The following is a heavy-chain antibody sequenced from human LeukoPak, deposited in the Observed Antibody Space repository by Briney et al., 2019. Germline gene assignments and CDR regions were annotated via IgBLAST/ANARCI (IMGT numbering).Heavy chain of an antibody. D-gene: IGHD1-26*01. CDR1: GYSISSGYY. V-gene: IGHV4-38-2*02. Sequence: PSETLSLTCTVSGYSISSGYYWGWIRQPPGKGLEWIGSIYHSGSTYYNPSLKSRVTISVDTSKNQFSLKLSSVTAADTAVYYCARVGGSWDYFDYWGQGTLVTVSS. J-gene: IGHJ4*02. CDR3: ARVGGSWDYFDY. CDR2: IYHSGST.